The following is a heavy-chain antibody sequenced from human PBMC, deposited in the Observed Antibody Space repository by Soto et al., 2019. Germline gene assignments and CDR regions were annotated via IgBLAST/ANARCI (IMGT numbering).Heavy chain of an antibody. J-gene: IGHJ5*02. CDR3: ARVATIFGVVGLNWFDP. D-gene: IGHD3-3*01. Sequence: SVKVSCKASGGTFSSYAISWVRQAPGQGLEWMGGIIPIFGTANYAQKFQGRVTITADESTSTAYMELSSLRSEDTAVYYCARVATIFGVVGLNWFDPWGQGTLVTVSS. CDR2: IIPIFGTA. V-gene: IGHV1-69*13. CDR1: GGTFSSYA.